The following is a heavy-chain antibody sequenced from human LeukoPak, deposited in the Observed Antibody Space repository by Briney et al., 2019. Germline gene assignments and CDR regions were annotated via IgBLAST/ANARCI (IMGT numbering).Heavy chain of an antibody. CDR3: ARHGSGRAYYYYMDV. CDR2: ISDSGGT. J-gene: IGHJ6*03. Sequence: NPSETLSLTCTVSGDSISIYYWSWIRQPPGKGLEWIGYISDSGGTNYNPSLKSRVTISVDTSKRQFSLKLSSVTAADTAVYYCARHGSGRAYYYYMDVWGKGTTVTVSS. D-gene: IGHD3-10*01. V-gene: IGHV4-59*01. CDR1: GDSISIYY.